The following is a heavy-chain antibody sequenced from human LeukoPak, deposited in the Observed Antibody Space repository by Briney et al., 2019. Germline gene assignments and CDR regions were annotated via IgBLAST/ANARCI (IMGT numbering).Heavy chain of an antibody. CDR1: GYTFTGYY. CDR3: ARGGVAYDSSGYYSGY. J-gene: IGHJ4*02. D-gene: IGHD3-22*01. CDR2: INPNSGGT. V-gene: IGHV1-2*02. Sequence: GASVKVSCKASGYTFTGYYMHWVRQAPGQGLEWMGWINPNSGGTNYAQKFQGRVTMTRDTSISTAYMELSRLRSDDTAVYYCARGGVAYDSSGYYSGYWGQGTLVTVSS.